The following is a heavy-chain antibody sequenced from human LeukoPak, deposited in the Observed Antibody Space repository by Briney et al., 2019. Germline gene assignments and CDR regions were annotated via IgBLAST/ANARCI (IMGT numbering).Heavy chain of an antibody. CDR1: RGSISSYY. V-gene: IGHV4-4*07. CDR3: AGQITMVRGVLNWFDP. CDR2: IYTSGST. D-gene: IGHD3-10*01. Sequence: SETLSLTCIVSRGSISSYYWSWIRPPAGRGLEWIGRIYTSGSTNYNPSLKSRVTMSVDTSKNQFSLKLSSVTAADTAVYYCAGQITMVRGVLNWFDPWGQGTLVTVSS. J-gene: IGHJ5*02.